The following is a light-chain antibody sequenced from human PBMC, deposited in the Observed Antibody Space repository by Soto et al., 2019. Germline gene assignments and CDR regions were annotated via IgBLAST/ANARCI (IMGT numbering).Light chain of an antibody. CDR2: GAS. CDR3: QQYTGPPTT. CDR1: QTVSSNY. J-gene: IGKJ5*01. Sequence: EIVMTQSPGTLHVSPGEGATLSCRASQTVSSNYLAWCQQRPGQAPRLLIYGASTRAAGIPDRFSGSGSGTDFTLTITRLEPEDSAVYFCQQYTGPPTTFGQGTRLEIK. V-gene: IGKV3-20*01.